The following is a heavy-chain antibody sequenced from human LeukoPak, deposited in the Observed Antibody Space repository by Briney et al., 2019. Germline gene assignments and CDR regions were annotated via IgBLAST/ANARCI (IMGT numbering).Heavy chain of an antibody. D-gene: IGHD6-19*01. Sequence: RESLKIACKASGYTFTSHWIGWVRQMPGKGLEWMGIIYPGDSDTRYSPSFQGQVSISADKSISTAYLQWSSLKASDTAMYYCASGWYSHYFDYWGQGTLVTVSS. V-gene: IGHV5-51*01. J-gene: IGHJ4*02. CDR2: IYPGDSDT. CDR1: GYTFTSHW. CDR3: ASGWYSHYFDY.